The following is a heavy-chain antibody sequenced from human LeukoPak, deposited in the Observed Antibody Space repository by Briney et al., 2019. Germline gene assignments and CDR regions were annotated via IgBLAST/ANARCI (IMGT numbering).Heavy chain of an antibody. D-gene: IGHD3-22*01. Sequence: ASVKVSCKASGGAFSNYAIGWVRQAPGQGLEWMGGVIPIFSTANYAQKFQGRVTITADRSTSTAYMELSSLRSDDTAVYYCARAITMIAVVISDAFDIWGQGTMVTVSS. CDR3: ARAITMIAVVISDAFDI. V-gene: IGHV1-69*06. CDR2: VIPIFSTA. J-gene: IGHJ3*02. CDR1: GGAFSNYA.